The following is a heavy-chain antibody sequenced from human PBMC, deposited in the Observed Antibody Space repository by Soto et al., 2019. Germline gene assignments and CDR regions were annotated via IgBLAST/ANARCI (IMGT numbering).Heavy chain of an antibody. D-gene: IGHD2-21*02. CDR3: ARNTAAPAPRGYYSYMDV. CDR1: GFTFSDHY. V-gene: IGHV3-72*01. CDR2: TRNKANSYTT. Sequence: GGSLRLSCAASGFTFSDHYVDWVRQAPGKGLEWVGRTRNKANSYTTEYAASVKGRFTISRDDSKNSLYLQLSSLKTEDTAVYYCARNTAAPAPRGYYSYMDVWGKGTTVTVSS. J-gene: IGHJ6*03.